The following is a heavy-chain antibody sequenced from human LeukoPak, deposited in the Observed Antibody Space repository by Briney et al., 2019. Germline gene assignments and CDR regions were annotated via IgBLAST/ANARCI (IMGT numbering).Heavy chain of an antibody. J-gene: IGHJ3*01. CDR1: GLTFTTYW. Sequence: PGGSLRLSCVDSGLTFTTYWMTWVRQAPGKGLEWVANIHQGGSEEFYADSVRGRFTISRDNAKNSVFLQMNSLRAEDTAVYYCARIRGAFDVWGQGTMVTVSS. D-gene: IGHD3-10*01. CDR3: ARIRGAFDV. V-gene: IGHV3-7*05. CDR2: IHQGGSEE.